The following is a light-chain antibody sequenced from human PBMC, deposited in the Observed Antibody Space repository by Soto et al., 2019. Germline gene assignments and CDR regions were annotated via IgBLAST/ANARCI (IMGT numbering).Light chain of an antibody. CDR1: SSDVGSYNL. CDR3: CSYAGSSTSLYV. J-gene: IGLJ1*01. Sequence: QSSLTQPASVYGSPGQSITISCTATSSDVGSYNLVSWYQQHPGKAPKLMIYEGSKRPSGVSNRFSGSKSGNTASLTICGLQAEDEADYYCCSYAGSSTSLYVFGTGTKVTSL. CDR2: EGS. V-gene: IGLV2-23*01.